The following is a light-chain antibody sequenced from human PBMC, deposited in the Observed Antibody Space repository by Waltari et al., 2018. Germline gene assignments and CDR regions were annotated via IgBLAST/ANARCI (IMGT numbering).Light chain of an antibody. Sequence: DIQMTQSPSSLSASVGDRVTITCRASQNIAIYVNWYQQRPGKAPQLLIYDGSISHSGVPLRFTGSGSGTDFSLTISSLQREDIGTYYCQQSYSLPRTFGPGTKVQIK. CDR1: QNIAIY. CDR3: QQSYSLPRT. V-gene: IGKV1-39*01. J-gene: IGKJ3*01. CDR2: DGS.